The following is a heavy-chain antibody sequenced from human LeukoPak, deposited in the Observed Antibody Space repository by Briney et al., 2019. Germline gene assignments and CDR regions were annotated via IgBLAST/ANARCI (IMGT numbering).Heavy chain of an antibody. J-gene: IGHJ6*03. CDR2: INLKGDRT. D-gene: IGHD2-15*01. CDR1: GFSFDEYG. CDR3: VRDICGGSCYPYLDQYRYYMDV. Sequence: GGSLRLSCGASGFSFDEYGMSWVRQAPGKGLEWVSGINLKGDRTSYADSVKGRFTISRDNAKNSLYLQMTSLGAEDTALYYCVRDICGGSCYPYLDQYRYYMDVWGKGTTVTVSS. V-gene: IGHV3-20*04.